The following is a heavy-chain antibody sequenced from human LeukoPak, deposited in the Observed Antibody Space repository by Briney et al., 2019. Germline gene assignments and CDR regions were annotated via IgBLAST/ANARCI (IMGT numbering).Heavy chain of an antibody. V-gene: IGHV3-23*01. J-gene: IGHJ4*02. CDR1: GFTFSTCA. Sequence: PGGSLRLSCAASGFTFSTCAMAWVRQAPGKGLEWVSSISNSGDNKYYADAVKGRFTISRDNSKNTVYLQMYSLSVEDTARYYCARDVTEPVFYDTWGQGTLASVSS. D-gene: IGHD2-8*01. CDR3: ARDVTEPVFYDT. CDR2: ISNSGDNK.